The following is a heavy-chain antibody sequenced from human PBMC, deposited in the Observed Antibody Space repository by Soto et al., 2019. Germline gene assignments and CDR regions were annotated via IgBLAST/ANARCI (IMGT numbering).Heavy chain of an antibody. CDR1: GGSISSYY. D-gene: IGHD3-10*01. V-gene: IGHV4-59*08. Sequence: QVQLLESGPGLVKPSETLSLTCTVSGGSISSYYWSWIRQPPGKGLEWIGYIFSSGSTTYNPSLKGRVTISVDTSKNQFSLKLSSVTAADTAVYYCARRYGGGFDSWGQGTLVTVSS. CDR2: IFSSGST. CDR3: ARRYGGGFDS. J-gene: IGHJ4*02.